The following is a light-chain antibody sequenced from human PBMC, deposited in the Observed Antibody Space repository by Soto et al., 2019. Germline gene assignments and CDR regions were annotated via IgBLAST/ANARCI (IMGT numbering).Light chain of an antibody. CDR3: CSYTSSSIRV. Sequence: QSALTQPASVSGSPGQSITISCTGTSSDVAGYNHVSWYQQHPGKAPKLIIYEVRNRPSGVSNRLSGSKSGNTASLTISGLQADDEADYYCCSYTSSSIRVFGGGTKVTVL. CDR1: SSDVAGYNH. J-gene: IGLJ3*02. V-gene: IGLV2-14*01. CDR2: EVR.